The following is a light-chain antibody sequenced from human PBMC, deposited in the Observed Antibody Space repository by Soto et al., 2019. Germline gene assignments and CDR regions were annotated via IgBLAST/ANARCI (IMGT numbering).Light chain of an antibody. CDR3: GTPGV. V-gene: IGLV1-44*01. J-gene: IGLJ1*01. Sequence: QSVLTQPPSASGTPGQRVTISCSGSSSNNGSNTVNWYQQLPGTAPKLLIYSNNQRPSGVPDRFSGSKSGTSASLAISGLQSEDEADYYCGTPGVFGTGTKVTVL. CDR2: SNN. CDR1: SSNNGSNT.